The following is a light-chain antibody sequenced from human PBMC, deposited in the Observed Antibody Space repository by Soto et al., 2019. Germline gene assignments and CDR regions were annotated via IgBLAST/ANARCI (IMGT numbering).Light chain of an antibody. CDR1: QGIGND. J-gene: IGKJ4*01. CDR3: LQDHNYPLT. V-gene: IGKV1-6*02. Sequence: AIQMAQSPSSLSASVGDRVTITCRAGQGIGNDVGWFQQKPGKAPKLLIYAAATLQSGVPSRFSGSRSGTDFTLTISSLQPEDFATYYCLQDHNYPLTFGGGTKVEIK. CDR2: AAA.